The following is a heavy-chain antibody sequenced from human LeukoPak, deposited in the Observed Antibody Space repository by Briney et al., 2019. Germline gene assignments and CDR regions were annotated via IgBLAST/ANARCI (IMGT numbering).Heavy chain of an antibody. D-gene: IGHD6-13*01. CDR1: GFSFSTCG. CDR3: SRGGSSWLSAFDY. CDR2: ISSSSTTI. Sequence: LRLTCAASGFSFSTCGNNWGRQAPQQGKDLVSSISSSSTTIYYADSLKGRFNISRDNAKNSLYLQMNSLRAEDTAVYFCSRGGSSWLSAFDYWGQGTLVTVSS. V-gene: IGHV3-21*01. J-gene: IGHJ4*02.